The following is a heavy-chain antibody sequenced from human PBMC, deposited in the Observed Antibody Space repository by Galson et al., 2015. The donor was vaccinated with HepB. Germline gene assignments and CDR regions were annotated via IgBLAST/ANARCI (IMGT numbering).Heavy chain of an antibody. V-gene: IGHV3-53*01. CDR3: ASFGGSYIGG. CDR1: GFSVNDNN. Sequence: SLRLSCAASGFSVNDNNMCWVRQAPGKGLEWVSVVHGNGDRYYADSVKGRFSTSRDIRMNTLSLHMKSLRAEDTAMYYCASFGGSYIGGWGQGTLVTVSS. D-gene: IGHD3-16*01. J-gene: IGHJ4*02. CDR2: VHGNGDR.